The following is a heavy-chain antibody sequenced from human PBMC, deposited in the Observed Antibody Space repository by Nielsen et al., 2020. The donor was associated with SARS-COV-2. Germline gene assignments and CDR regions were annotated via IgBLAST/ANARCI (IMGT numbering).Heavy chain of an antibody. D-gene: IGHD3-3*01. CDR2: INDSGTT. Sequence: SETLSLTCGVSGGAFSGYRWTWVRQSPGKGLEWLEEINDSGTTNYNPPLTGRVSISQDASKRQLSLKLSSVTAADTALYFCARGIYDFLSGSDVFLNGLDVWGQGTTVTVSS. J-gene: IGHJ6*02. CDR3: ARGIYDFLSGSDVFLNGLDV. CDR1: GGAFSGYR. V-gene: IGHV4-34*01.